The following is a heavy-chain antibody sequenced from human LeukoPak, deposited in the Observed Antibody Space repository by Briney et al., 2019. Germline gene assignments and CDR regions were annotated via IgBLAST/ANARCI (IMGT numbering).Heavy chain of an antibody. CDR3: ARSEYVTLDY. CDR1: GGSIGTFY. J-gene: IGHJ4*02. CDR2: IWSSGTT. V-gene: IGHV4-4*07. Sequence: SETLSLTCSVSGGSIGTFYWNWIRQPAGKGLEWIGRIWSSGTTNYNPFLKSRVTMSLDTSKNQVSLNLISVTAADTALYYCARSEYVTLDYWGRGTVVIVSS. D-gene: IGHD3-16*01.